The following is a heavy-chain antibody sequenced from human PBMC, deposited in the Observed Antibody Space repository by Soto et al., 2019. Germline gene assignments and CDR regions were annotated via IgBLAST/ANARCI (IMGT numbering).Heavy chain of an antibody. CDR1: GGTFSSYA. CDR2: IIPIFGTA. CDR3: ARVRYCSSTSCRGDYYYYGMDV. V-gene: IGHV1-69*01. D-gene: IGHD2-2*01. J-gene: IGHJ6*02. Sequence: QVQLVQSGAEVQKPGSSVKVSCKASGGTFSSYAISWVRQAPGQGLEWMGGIIPIFGTANYAQKFQGRVTITADESTSTAYMELSSLRSEDTAVYYCARVRYCSSTSCRGDYYYYGMDVWGQGTTVTVSS.